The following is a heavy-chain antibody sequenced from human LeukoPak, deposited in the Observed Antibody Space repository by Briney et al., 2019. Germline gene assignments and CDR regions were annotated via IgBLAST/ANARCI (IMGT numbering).Heavy chain of an antibody. J-gene: IGHJ3*02. Sequence: GGSLRLSCAASGFTFSSYGIHWVRQAPGKGLEWVAVISYDGSNKYYADSVKGRFTISRDNSKNTLYLQMNSLRAEDTAVYYCAKDLYRIEGVTRDTFDIWGQGTMVTV. CDR3: AKDLYRIEGVTRDTFDI. CDR2: ISYDGSNK. D-gene: IGHD1-26*01. V-gene: IGHV3-30*18. CDR1: GFTFSSYG.